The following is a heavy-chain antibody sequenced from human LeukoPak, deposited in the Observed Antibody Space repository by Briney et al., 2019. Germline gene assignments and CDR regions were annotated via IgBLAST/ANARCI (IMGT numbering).Heavy chain of an antibody. Sequence: GGSLRLSCAASGFTYSSYWMHWVRQAPRKGLVGVSRIKNDGSGATYADSVKGRFTISIDNAKNTLYLQMNSLRAEDTAVYYCASTSGTYRFDPWGQGTLVAVSS. CDR1: GFTYSSYW. CDR3: ASTSGTYRFDP. V-gene: IGHV3-74*01. D-gene: IGHD1-26*01. J-gene: IGHJ5*02. CDR2: IKNDGSGA.